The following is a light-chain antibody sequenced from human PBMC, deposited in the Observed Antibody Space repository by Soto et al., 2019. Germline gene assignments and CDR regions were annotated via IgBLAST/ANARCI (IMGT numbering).Light chain of an antibody. Sequence: EIVLTQSPATLSLSPGERATLSCRASQSVSSYLAWYQQKPGQAPRILIYDASNRATGIPARFSGSGSGTDFTLTISSLEPEDFAIYYWQQRSNWPPVTFGGGTKVEIK. CDR1: QSVSSY. V-gene: IGKV3-11*01. J-gene: IGKJ4*01. CDR3: QQRSNWPPVT. CDR2: DAS.